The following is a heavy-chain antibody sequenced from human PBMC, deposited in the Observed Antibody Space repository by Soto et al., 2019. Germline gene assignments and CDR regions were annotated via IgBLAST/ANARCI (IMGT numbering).Heavy chain of an antibody. CDR3: ASEAVTTGTLPTDC. J-gene: IGHJ4*02. Sequence: QVQLVQSGAEVKKPGASVKVSCKASGYTFTSYGISWVRQAPGQGLEWMGWISAYNGNTNYAQKLQGRVTITTDTSTSPGYMELSSLRSDDTAVYCCASEAVTTGTLPTDCWGQGTLVTVSS. V-gene: IGHV1-18*01. CDR1: GYTFTSYG. D-gene: IGHD1-1*01. CDR2: ISAYNGNT.